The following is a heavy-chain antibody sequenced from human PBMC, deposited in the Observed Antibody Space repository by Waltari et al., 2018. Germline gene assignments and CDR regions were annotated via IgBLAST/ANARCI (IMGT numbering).Heavy chain of an antibody. V-gene: IGHV3-30*18. CDR1: GFTFSNYG. CDR3: AKEVGVSGSSYMSYFDH. J-gene: IGHJ4*02. Sequence: QVQLVESGGDVVQPGRSLRLSCAAPGFTFSNYGMQWVRQAPGKGLEWVAVVSYDGGTKYYAESVKGRFTISRDNSKNTLYLQMNSLRAEDTAVYYCAKEVGVSGSSYMSYFDHWGQGSLVTVSS. D-gene: IGHD3-10*01. CDR2: VSYDGGTK.